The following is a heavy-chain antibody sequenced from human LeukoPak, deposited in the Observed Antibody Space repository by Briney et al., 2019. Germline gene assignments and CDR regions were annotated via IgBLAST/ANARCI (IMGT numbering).Heavy chain of an antibody. CDR2: ISTSGATI. V-gene: IGHV3-48*03. J-gene: IGHJ4*02. Sequence: GGSLRLSCVASGFSFSSFEINWVRQAPGKGFEWISYISTSGATISYADSVKGRFTISRDNAQNSLSLQMNSLRAEDTAVYYCARDLLLYFGEVTMAFDYWGLGTLVTVSS. CDR3: ARDLLLYFGEVTMAFDY. CDR1: GFSFSSFE. D-gene: IGHD3-10*01.